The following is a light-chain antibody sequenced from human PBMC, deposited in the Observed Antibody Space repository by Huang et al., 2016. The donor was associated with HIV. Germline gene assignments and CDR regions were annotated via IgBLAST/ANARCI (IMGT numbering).Light chain of an antibody. CDR2: GSS. V-gene: IGKV3-15*01. CDR1: QGVFKN. CDR3: QQYNTSPRT. J-gene: IGKJ1*01. Sequence: ENLITQSPSTLSVSPGESATLSCGASQGVFKNLAWYQQNPGQAPKLLIYGSSTRAAGIPARFSGSGSGTDFTLTISSLQSEDFAVYYCQQYNTSPRTFGQGTKVEV.